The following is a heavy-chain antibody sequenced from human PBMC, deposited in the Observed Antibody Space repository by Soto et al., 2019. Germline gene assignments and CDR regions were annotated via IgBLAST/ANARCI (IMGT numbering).Heavy chain of an antibody. CDR2: ISYDGSNK. CDR3: AKDHYDYYYGMDV. V-gene: IGHV3-30*18. CDR1: GFTFSSYG. Sequence: QVQLVESGGGVVQPGRSLRLSCAASGFTFSSYGMHWVRQAPGKGLEWVAVISYDGSNKYYADSVKGRFTISRDNSKNTLYLQMNSLRAEDTAVYYCAKDHYDYYYGMDVWGQGTTVTVSS. J-gene: IGHJ6*02.